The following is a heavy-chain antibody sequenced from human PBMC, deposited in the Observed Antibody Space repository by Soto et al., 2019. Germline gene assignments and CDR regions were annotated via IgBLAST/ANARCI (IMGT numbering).Heavy chain of an antibody. CDR2: IIPIFGTA. CDR3: AGEWASGSHIGY. D-gene: IGHD3-22*01. Sequence: QVQLVQSGAEVKKPGSSVKVSCKASGGTFSSYAISWVRQAPGQGLEWMGGIIPIFGTANYAQKFQGIVTMTEDDSTSTASMELSSLRSEDTAVYYCAGEWASGSHIGYWGQGTLVTVSS. J-gene: IGHJ4*02. V-gene: IGHV1-69*01. CDR1: GGTFSSYA.